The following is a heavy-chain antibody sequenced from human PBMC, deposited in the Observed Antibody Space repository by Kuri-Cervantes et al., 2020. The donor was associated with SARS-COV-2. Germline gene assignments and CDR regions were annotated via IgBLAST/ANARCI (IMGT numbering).Heavy chain of an antibody. CDR3: ARHDLYCSGGSSCPTFDI. V-gene: IGHV4-34*01. D-gene: IGHD2-15*01. CDR1: GFTFDDYG. J-gene: IGHJ3*02. CDR2: INHSGST. Sequence: ESLKISCAASGFTFDDYGMSWIRQPPGKGLEWIGEINHSGSTNYNPSLKSRVTISVDTSKNQFSLKLSSVTAADTAVYYCARHDLYCSGGSSCPTFDIWGQGTMVTVSS.